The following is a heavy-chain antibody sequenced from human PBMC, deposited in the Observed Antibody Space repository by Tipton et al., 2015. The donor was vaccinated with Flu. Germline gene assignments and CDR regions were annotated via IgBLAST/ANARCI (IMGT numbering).Heavy chain of an antibody. J-gene: IGHJ3*02. CDR1: GYSFTNYG. V-gene: IGHV1-18*01. D-gene: IGHD2-15*01. CDR3: ARGWQEDAFDI. CDR2: ISPYSGDT. Sequence: QLVQSGAEVKKPGASVKVSCKASGYSFTNYGISWVRQAPGQGLEWMGWISPYSGDTNFAQRLQDRVTMTTDSSTTTAYMELRSLKSDDTALYVCARGWQEDAFDIWGQGTMVTVSS.